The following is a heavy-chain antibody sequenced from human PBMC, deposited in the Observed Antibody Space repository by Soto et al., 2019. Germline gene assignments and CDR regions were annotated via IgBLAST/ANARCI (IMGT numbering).Heavy chain of an antibody. Sequence: PVGSLRLSCAASGFTFDDYAMHWVRQAPGKGLEWVSGISWNSGSIGYADSVKGRFTISRDNAKNSLYLQMNSLRAEDTALYYCAKDPGDYYGSGSYSYLDYWGQGTLVTVSS. CDR3: AKDPGDYYGSGSYSYLDY. CDR2: ISWNSGSI. CDR1: GFTFDDYA. D-gene: IGHD3-10*01. V-gene: IGHV3-9*01. J-gene: IGHJ4*02.